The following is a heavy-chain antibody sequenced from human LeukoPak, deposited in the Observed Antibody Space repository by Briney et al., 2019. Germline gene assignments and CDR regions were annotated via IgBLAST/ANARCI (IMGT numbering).Heavy chain of an antibody. CDR2: IYYSGST. D-gene: IGHD3-16*01. V-gene: IGHV4-59*08. J-gene: IGHJ3*02. CDR1: GGSLSRYY. CDR3: ARLYGRGAFDI. Sequence: RTSETLSLTCTVSGGSLSRYYWSWLRAPPGEGLEWIGYIYYSGSTNYNPSLKSRVTISVDTSKNQFSLKLSSVTAADTAVYYCARLYGRGAFDIWGQGTMVTVSS.